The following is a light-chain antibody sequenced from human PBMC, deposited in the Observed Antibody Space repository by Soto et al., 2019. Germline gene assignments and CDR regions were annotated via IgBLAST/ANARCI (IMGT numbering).Light chain of an antibody. CDR2: DAS. CDR1: HGIRNY. CDR3: QQYSHLIT. J-gene: IGKJ5*01. V-gene: IGKV1-33*01. Sequence: DIQMTQSPSSLSASVGDRVTIACQASHGIRNYLNWYQQKLGKAPKLLIYDASNLETGVPSRFSGSGSGTDFTFTISSLQPEDIATYYCQQYSHLITFGQGTRLEIK.